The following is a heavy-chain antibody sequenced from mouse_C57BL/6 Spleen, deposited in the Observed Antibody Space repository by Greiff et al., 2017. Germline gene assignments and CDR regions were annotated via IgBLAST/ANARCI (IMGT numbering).Heavy chain of an antibody. CDR1: GYTFTSYW. Sequence: VQLQQPGAELVKPGASVKVSCKASGYTFTSYWMHWVKQRPGQGLEWIGRIHPSDSDTNSNQKFKGKATLTVDKSSSTAYMHLSSLTSEDSAVYYCAIGELRYRGMDDWGQGTSVTVAS. J-gene: IGHJ4*01. V-gene: IGHV1-74*01. D-gene: IGHD2-14*01. CDR2: IHPSDSDT. CDR3: AIGELRYRGMDD.